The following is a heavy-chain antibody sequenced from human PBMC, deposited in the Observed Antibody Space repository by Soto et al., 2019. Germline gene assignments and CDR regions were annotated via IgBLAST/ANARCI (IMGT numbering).Heavy chain of an antibody. D-gene: IGHD2-15*01. J-gene: IGHJ4*02. CDR1: GGSISSGGYY. V-gene: IGHV4-31*03. CDR3: ARGGYCSGGSCYTTPLDY. Sequence: SETLSLTCTVSGGSISSGGYYWSWIRQHPGKGLEGIGYIYYSGSTYYNPSLKSRVTISVDTSKNQFSLKLSSVTAADTAVYYCARGGYCSGGSCYTTPLDYWGQGTLVTVS. CDR2: IYYSGST.